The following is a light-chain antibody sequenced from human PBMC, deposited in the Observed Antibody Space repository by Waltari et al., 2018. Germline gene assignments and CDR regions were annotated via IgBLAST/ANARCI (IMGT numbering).Light chain of an antibody. J-gene: IGLJ3*02. Sequence: QSVLTQPPSASGTPGQRVTISCSGSSSTIGRNYVSWYQQLPGTAPKLLIYRNNQRPSGVPDRFSGSKSGTSASLAISGLRSEDEADYYCAAWDDSLSGWVFGGGTK. CDR3: AAWDDSLSGWV. CDR2: RNN. CDR1: SSTIGRNY. V-gene: IGLV1-47*01.